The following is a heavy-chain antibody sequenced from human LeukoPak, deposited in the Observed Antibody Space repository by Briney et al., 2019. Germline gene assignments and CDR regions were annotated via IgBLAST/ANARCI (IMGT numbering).Heavy chain of an antibody. CDR2: IYYSGST. V-gene: IGHV4-59*02. Sequence: SETLSLTCALSGGYVSVYYWIWIRQPPGKGLELIGYIYYSGSTDYNPSLKSRVTISIDASKNQFSLKVSSVTAADTAVYYCARLSAIRGSYYAVDVWGQGTTVTVSS. J-gene: IGHJ6*02. CDR1: GGYVSVYY. D-gene: IGHD2-2*02. CDR3: ARLSAIRGSYYAVDV.